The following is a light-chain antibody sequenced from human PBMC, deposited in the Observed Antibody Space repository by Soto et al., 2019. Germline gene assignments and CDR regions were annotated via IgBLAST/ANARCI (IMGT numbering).Light chain of an antibody. CDR1: QDIGTW. Sequence: DIQMTQPPPTLSSAVGERVTVIGRASQDIGTWLAWYQQKPEKAPKVLIYRASHLESGVPSRFSASGSGTEFSLTISSLQTDDFATYYCQQYDSYSWKFGKGNTGDIK. J-gene: IGKJ1*01. V-gene: IGKV1-5*03. CDR2: RAS. CDR3: QQYDSYSWK.